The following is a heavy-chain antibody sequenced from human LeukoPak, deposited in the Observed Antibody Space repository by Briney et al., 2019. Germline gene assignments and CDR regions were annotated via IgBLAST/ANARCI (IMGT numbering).Heavy chain of an antibody. CDR1: GGSISDFY. D-gene: IGHD4-23*01. CDR2: IHTSGNT. V-gene: IGHV4-4*07. Sequence: SETLSLTCSVSGGSISDFYWSWIRQPAGKGLEWIGRIHTSGNTNYNPSLKSRVTMSLDASKNQFSLKLSSVTAADTAVYYCARNSGDYWGQETLVTVSS. J-gene: IGHJ4*02. CDR3: ARNSGDY.